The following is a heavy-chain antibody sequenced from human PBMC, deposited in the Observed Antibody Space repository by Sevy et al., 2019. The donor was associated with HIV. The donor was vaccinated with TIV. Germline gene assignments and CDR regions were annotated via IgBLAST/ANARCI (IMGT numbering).Heavy chain of an antibody. D-gene: IGHD5-12*01. CDR3: ARAQPTSPLHFDY. CDR2: IYISET. CDR1: GGSISSYY. Sequence: SETLSLTCTVSGGSISSYYWSWIRQPAGKGLEWIGRIYISETIYNPSLKSPVTMSLDTSKSQFSLQLSSVTAADTAVYYCARAQPTSPLHFDYWGQGTLVTVSS. J-gene: IGHJ4*02. V-gene: IGHV4-4*07.